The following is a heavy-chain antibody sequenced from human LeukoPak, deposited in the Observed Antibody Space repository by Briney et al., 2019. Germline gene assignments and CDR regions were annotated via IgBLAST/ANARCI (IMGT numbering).Heavy chain of an antibody. V-gene: IGHV3-23*01. Sequence: GGSLRLSCAASGFIFSSYAMSWVRQAPGKGPEWVSTISGSGGSTYYADSVKGRFTISRDNSKNTVYLQMNSLRAEDTAVYYCAKDRPCINDVCHGDFDYWGQGTLVTVSS. CDR2: ISGSGGST. J-gene: IGHJ4*02. D-gene: IGHD2-8*01. CDR3: AKDRPCINDVCHGDFDY. CDR1: GFIFSSYA.